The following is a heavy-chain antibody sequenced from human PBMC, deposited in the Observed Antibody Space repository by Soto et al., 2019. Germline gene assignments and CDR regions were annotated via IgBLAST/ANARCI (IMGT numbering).Heavy chain of an antibody. Sequence: PSQTISLTRTVAGGSIRSGGYSWSRIRQPPGKGLEWIGYIYYSGSTNYNPSLKSRVTISVDTSKKQFSLKLSSVTAADTAVYYCAREGVSSTWYYYYAMDVWGQGTTVTVSS. CDR3: AREGVSSTWYYYYAMDV. J-gene: IGHJ6*02. CDR2: IYYSGST. CDR1: GGSIRSGGYS. V-gene: IGHV4-61*08. D-gene: IGHD6-13*01.